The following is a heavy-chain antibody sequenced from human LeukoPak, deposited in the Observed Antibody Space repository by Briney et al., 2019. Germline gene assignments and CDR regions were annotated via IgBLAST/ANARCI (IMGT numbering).Heavy chain of an antibody. V-gene: IGHV3-23*01. CDR1: GFTFSSHG. CDR2: ITGSGGNR. J-gene: IGHJ4*02. CDR3: TTRGDTAMVGFDY. D-gene: IGHD5-18*01. Sequence: PGGSLRLSCAASGFTFSSHGMNWVRQAPGKGLEWVSGITGSGGNRYYADSVKGRFTISRDNSKNTLYLQMNSLKTEDTAVYYCTTRGDTAMVGFDYWGQGTLVTVSS.